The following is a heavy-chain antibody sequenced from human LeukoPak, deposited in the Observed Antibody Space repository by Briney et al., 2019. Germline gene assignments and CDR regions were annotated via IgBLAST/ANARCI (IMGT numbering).Heavy chain of an antibody. Sequence: SQTLSLTCTVSGGSISSGGYYWSWIRQPPGKGLEWIGYIYHSGSTYYNPSLKSRVTISVDRSKNQFSLKLSSVTAADTAVYYCARVGRYYDALTGYATGGSPFDYWGQGTPVTASS. CDR2: IYHSGST. CDR3: ARVGRYYDALTGYATGGSPFDY. V-gene: IGHV4-30-2*01. CDR1: GGSISSGGYY. D-gene: IGHD3-9*01. J-gene: IGHJ4*02.